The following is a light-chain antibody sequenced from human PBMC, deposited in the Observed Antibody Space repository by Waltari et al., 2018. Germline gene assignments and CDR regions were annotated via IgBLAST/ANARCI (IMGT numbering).Light chain of an antibody. CDR1: QSISSY. CDR3: QQYLTSSWT. CDR2: AAS. J-gene: IGKJ1*01. Sequence: DIQMTQSPSSLSASVGDRVTITCRASQSISSYLHWYQEKAGKAPKLLIYAASTLQSGVPSRFSGSGSGADFTLTISSLQAEDVAVYYCQQYLTSSWTFGQGTKVEIK. V-gene: IGKV1-39*01.